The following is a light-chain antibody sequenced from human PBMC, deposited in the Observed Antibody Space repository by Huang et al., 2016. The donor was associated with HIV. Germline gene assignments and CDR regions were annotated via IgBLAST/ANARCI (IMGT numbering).Light chain of an antibody. J-gene: IGKJ3*01. CDR3: MQALQGHV. CDR2: LGS. Sequence: DIVMTQSPLSLPVTPGEPASISCRSSQSLLHSNGYNYLDWYLQKPGQSPQLLIYLGSHRASGVPDRFSGSGSGTDFTLKISRVEAEDVGVYYCMQALQGHVFGPGTTVDIK. CDR1: QSLLHSNGYNY. V-gene: IGKV2-28*01.